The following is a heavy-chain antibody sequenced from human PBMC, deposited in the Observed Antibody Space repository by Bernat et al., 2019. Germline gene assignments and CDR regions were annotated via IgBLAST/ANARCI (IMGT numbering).Heavy chain of an antibody. D-gene: IGHD3-3*01. V-gene: IGHV3-23*04. Sequence: EVQLVESGGGLVQPGGSLRLSCAASGFTFSSYAMSWVRQAPGKGLEWVSAISGSGGSTYYADSVKGRFTISRDNSKNTLYLQMNSLRAEDTAVYYCAKGSYDFWSGYYYSYYYGMDVWGQGTTVTVSS. CDR3: AKGSYDFWSGYYYSYYYGMDV. J-gene: IGHJ6*02. CDR1: GFTFSSYA. CDR2: ISGSGGST.